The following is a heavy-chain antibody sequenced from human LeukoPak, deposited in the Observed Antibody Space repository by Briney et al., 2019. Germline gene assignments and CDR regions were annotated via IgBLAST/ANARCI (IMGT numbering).Heavy chain of an antibody. J-gene: IGHJ5*02. CDR3: AKHLLRGWFDP. CDR2: ISYDSSNY. V-gene: IGHV3-30-3*02. CDR1: GFTLNTFA. D-gene: IGHD3-10*01. Sequence: GGSLRLSCAASGFTLNTFAMHWVRQAPGRGLEWVAVISYDSSNYYYADSVKGRFTISRDNSRNSLYLQMNSLRAEDTAVYYCAKHLLRGWFDPWGQGTLVTVSS.